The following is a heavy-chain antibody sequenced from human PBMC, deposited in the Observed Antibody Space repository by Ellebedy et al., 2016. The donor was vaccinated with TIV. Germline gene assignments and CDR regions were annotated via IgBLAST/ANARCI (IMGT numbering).Heavy chain of an antibody. Sequence: GGSLRLXXAASGFTVSSNYMSWVRQAPGKGLEWVAVTTYGGGDKYYADSVKGRFTISRDNSKNTLYLQMNSLRAEDTAVYYCARVVSYYYGMDVWGQGTTVTVSS. CDR1: GFTVSSNY. J-gene: IGHJ6*02. CDR3: ARVVSYYYGMDV. CDR2: TTYGGGDK. V-gene: IGHV3-30*03. D-gene: IGHD3-22*01.